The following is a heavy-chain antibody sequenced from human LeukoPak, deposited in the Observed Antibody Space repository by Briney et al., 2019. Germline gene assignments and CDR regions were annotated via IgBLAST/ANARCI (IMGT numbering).Heavy chain of an antibody. CDR2: ISSSSSYI. V-gene: IGHV3-21*01. D-gene: IGHD3-22*01. J-gene: IGHJ5*02. CDR3: ARGSQYYDSSQDWFDP. Sequence: PGGSLRLSCAASGFTFSSYSMNWVRQAPGKGLEWVSSISSSSSYIYYADSVKGRFTISRDNAKNSLYLQMNSLRAEDTAVYYCARGSQYYDSSQDWFDPWGQGTLVTVSS. CDR1: GFTFSSYS.